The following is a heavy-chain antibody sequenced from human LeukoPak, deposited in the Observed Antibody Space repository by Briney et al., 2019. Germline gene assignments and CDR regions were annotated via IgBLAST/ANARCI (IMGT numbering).Heavy chain of an antibody. V-gene: IGHV4-31*03. CDR3: ARDGYNSFDY. D-gene: IGHD5-24*01. CDR2: IYYTGST. CDR1: GVSVTSDHYY. J-gene: IGHJ4*02. Sequence: SETLSLTCTVSGVSVTSDHYYWVWVRQHPGQGLEWIGYIYYTGSTSYNPSLKSRVTISVDTSKNQFSLKLSSVTAADTAVYYCARDGYNSFDYWGQGTLVTVSS.